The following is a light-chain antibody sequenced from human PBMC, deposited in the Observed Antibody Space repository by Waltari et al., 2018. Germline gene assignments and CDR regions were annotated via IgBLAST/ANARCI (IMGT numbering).Light chain of an antibody. J-gene: IGKJ1*01. V-gene: IGKV1-5*03. CDR3: QDYNTYT. CDR2: KES. CDR1: QRISPW. Sequence: DIQMTQSPSTLSASVGDRVTITCRASQRISPWLDWFQQKPGKAPKLLIYKESILQSGVPSRFSGSGAGTEYTLTISSLQPDDLATYYCQDYNTYTFGQGTKVGIK.